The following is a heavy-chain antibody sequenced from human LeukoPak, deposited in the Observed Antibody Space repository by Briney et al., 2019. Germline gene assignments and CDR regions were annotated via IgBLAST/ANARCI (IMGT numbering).Heavy chain of an antibody. J-gene: IGHJ6*02. CDR1: GFTFSNAW. CDR2: IKSKTDGGTT. V-gene: IGHV3-15*01. CDR3: TTDPAIITGTTSYGMDV. D-gene: IGHD1-20*01. Sequence: GGSLRLSCAASGFTFSNAWMSWVRQAPGKGLEWVGRIKSKTDGGTTDYAAPVKGRFTISRDDSKNTLYLQMNSLKTEDTAVYYCTTDPAIITGTTSYGMDVWGQGTTVTVSS.